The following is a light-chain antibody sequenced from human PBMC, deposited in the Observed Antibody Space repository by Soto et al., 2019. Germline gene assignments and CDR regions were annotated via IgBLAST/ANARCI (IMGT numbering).Light chain of an antibody. Sequence: QSVLTQLASVSGSPGQSITISCTGTSSDVGGYNYVSWYQQHPGKAPKFMIYDVSNRPSGVSNRFSGSKSGNTASLTISGLQAEDEADYYCTSYTTSNTRQIVFGTGTKVTVL. CDR1: SSDVGGYNY. CDR3: TSYTTSNTRQIV. J-gene: IGLJ1*01. CDR2: DVS. V-gene: IGLV2-14*01.